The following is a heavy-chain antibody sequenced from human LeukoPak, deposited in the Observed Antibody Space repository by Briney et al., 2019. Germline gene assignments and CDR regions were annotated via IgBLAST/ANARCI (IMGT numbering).Heavy chain of an antibody. D-gene: IGHD2-2*01. CDR3: ATALYCSSTSCYHPWDWFDP. Sequence: ASVKVSCKVSGYTPTELSMHWVRQAPGKGLEWMGGFDPEDGETIYAQKFQGRVTMTEDTSTDTAYMELSSLRSEDTAVYYCATALYCSSTSCYHPWDWFDPWGQGTLVTVSS. CDR1: GYTPTELS. V-gene: IGHV1-24*01. J-gene: IGHJ5*02. CDR2: FDPEDGET.